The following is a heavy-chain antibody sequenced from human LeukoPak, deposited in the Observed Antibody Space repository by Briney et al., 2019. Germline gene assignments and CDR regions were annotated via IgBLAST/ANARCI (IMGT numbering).Heavy chain of an antibody. V-gene: IGHV3-7*01. J-gene: IGHJ4*02. CDR1: GFTFNDFW. Sequence: GGSLRLSCAASGFTFNDFWMSWARQAPGKGLEWVADIKQDGNDQKYVDSVKGRFTISRDNTKNSLYLQMNSLRAEDTAVYYCARPALVGEIFEFWGQGTLVTVSS. CDR2: IKQDGNDQ. CDR3: ARPALVGEIFEF. D-gene: IGHD1-26*01.